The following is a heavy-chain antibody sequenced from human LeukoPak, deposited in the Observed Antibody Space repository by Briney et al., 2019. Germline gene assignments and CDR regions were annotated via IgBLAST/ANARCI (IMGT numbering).Heavy chain of an antibody. D-gene: IGHD6-19*01. CDR3: AKAPSSGRSPFDY. Sequence: GGSLRLSCAASGFTFSSYGKHWVRQAPGKGLEWVAVISYDGGNKYYADSVKGRFTISRDNSKNTLYLQMNSLRAEDTAVYYCAKAPSSGRSPFDYWGQGTLVTVSS. J-gene: IGHJ4*02. CDR1: GFTFSSYG. CDR2: ISYDGGNK. V-gene: IGHV3-30*18.